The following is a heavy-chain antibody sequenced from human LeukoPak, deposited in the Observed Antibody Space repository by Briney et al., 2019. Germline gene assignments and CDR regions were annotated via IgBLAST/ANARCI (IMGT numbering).Heavy chain of an antibody. D-gene: IGHD4/OR15-4a*01. Sequence: GGSLRLSCAASGFTFSNYWMHWVRQAPGKGLVWVSRINSDGINTSYADSVKGRFTISRDNAKNTLYLQMNSLRAEDTAVYYCARRAGAYSHPYDYWGQGTLVTVSS. J-gene: IGHJ4*02. CDR2: INSDGINT. CDR3: ARRAGAYSHPYDY. V-gene: IGHV3-74*01. CDR1: GFTFSNYW.